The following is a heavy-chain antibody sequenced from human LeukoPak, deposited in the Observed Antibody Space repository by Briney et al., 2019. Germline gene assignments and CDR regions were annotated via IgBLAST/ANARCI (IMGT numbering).Heavy chain of an antibody. V-gene: IGHV4-31*03. J-gene: IGHJ4*02. Sequence: SETLSLTCTVSGGSISSGGYYWSWIRQHPGKGLEWIGYIYYSGSTYYNPSLKSRVTISVDTPKNQFSLKLSSVTAADTAVYYCARVSRIVATIYFDYWGQGTLVTVSS. CDR1: GGSISSGGYY. CDR3: ARVSRIVATIYFDY. D-gene: IGHD5-12*01. CDR2: IYYSGST.